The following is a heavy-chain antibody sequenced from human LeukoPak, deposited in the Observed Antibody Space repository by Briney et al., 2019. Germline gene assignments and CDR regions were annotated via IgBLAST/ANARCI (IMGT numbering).Heavy chain of an antibody. V-gene: IGHV4-34*01. CDR1: GGSFSGYY. J-gene: IGHJ6*03. D-gene: IGHD3-22*01. CDR2: INHSGST. Sequence: SETLSLTCAVYGGSFSGYYWSWIRQPPGKGLKWIGEINHSGSTNYNPSLKSRVTISVDTSKNQFSLKLSSVTAADTAVYYCARVPASDDSSGYYSYYYYYYMDVWGKGTTVTVSS. CDR3: ARVPASDDSSGYYSYYYYYYMDV.